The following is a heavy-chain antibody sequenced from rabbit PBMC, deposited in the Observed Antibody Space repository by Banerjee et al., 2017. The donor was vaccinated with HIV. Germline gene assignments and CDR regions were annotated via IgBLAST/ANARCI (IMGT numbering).Heavy chain of an antibody. D-gene: IGHD4-1*01. J-gene: IGHJ4*01. CDR2: INTSSGNI. Sequence: QSLEESGGDLVKPGASLTLTCTASGSDISSNAMCWVRQAPGKGLEWIACINTSSGNIVYATWAKGRFTISKTSWTTVTLQMTSLTAADTATYFCARDLAGVIGWNFNLWGPGTLVTVS. CDR3: ARDLAGVIGWNFNL. CDR1: GSDISSNA. V-gene: IGHV1S40*01.